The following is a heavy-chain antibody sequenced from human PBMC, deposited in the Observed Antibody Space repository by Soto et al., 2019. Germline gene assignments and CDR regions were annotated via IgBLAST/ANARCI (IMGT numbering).Heavy chain of an antibody. Sequence: QVQLVQSGAEVKKPGSSVKVSCKASGGTFSNYGVNWVRQAPGQGLVWMGGIIPIFGTAKYAQKFRGRVTITAEDSTRSAYMELRSLRSEDTAVYYCARDGTLYDSSAYFYLYWGQGTLVTVSS. J-gene: IGHJ4*02. CDR3: ARDGTLYDSSAYFYLY. D-gene: IGHD3-22*01. CDR2: IIPIFGTA. V-gene: IGHV1-69*01. CDR1: GGTFSNYG.